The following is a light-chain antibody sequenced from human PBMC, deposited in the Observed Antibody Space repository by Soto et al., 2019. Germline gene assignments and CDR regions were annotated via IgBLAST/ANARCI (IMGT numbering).Light chain of an antibody. CDR2: GDN. CDR3: QSYDHSLSGSWI. CDR1: STNIGAGYD. J-gene: IGLJ2*01. Sequence: QSVLTQPPSISGAPGLRVTISCTGSSTNIGAGYDVHWYQQVPGTAPKLLIYGDNKRPSGVPDRFSTSKSDTSASLVITGLQAEDEADYYCQSYDHSLSGSWIFGGGTKPPS. V-gene: IGLV1-40*01.